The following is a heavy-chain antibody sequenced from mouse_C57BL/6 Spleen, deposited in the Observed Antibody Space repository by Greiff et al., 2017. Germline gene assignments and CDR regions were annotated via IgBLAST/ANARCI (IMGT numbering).Heavy chain of an antibody. D-gene: IGHD2-3*01. Sequence: DVQLQESGPGMVKPSQSLSLTCTVTGYSITSGYDWHWIRHFPGNKLEWMGYISYSGSTNYNPSLKSRISITHDTSKNHFFLKLNSVTTEDTATYYCARDSGYYFFDYWGQGTTLTVSS. CDR3: ARDSGYYFFDY. J-gene: IGHJ2*01. CDR2: ISYSGST. V-gene: IGHV3-1*01. CDR1: GYSITSGYD.